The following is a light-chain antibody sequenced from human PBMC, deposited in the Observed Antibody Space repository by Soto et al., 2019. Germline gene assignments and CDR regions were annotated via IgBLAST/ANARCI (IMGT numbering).Light chain of an antibody. Sequence: EILITQSPATLSGSPGERAILSCRASHSISRSDLAWYQQKPGQAPRVLIFGASSRATGIPDRFSGSGSGTDFTFIISRLEPEDFAVYYCQQYAHSPITFGQGTRLEIK. CDR1: HSISRSD. CDR2: GAS. V-gene: IGKV3-20*01. CDR3: QQYAHSPIT. J-gene: IGKJ5*01.